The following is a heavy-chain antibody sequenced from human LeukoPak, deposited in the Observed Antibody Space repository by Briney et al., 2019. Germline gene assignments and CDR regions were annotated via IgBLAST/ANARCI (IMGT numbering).Heavy chain of an antibody. D-gene: IGHD6-13*01. V-gene: IGHV3-11*06. CDR1: GFTFSDYY. J-gene: IGHJ4*02. Sequence: GGSLRLSCAASGFTFSDYYMSWIRGARGRGLEGVTYISGSTTYTTYADSVKGRFTISRDNAKNSLYLQMNSLRGEDTAVYYCARLGSIAAAGTPDYWGQGTLVTVSS. CDR3: ARLGSIAAAGTPDY. CDR2: ISGSTTYT.